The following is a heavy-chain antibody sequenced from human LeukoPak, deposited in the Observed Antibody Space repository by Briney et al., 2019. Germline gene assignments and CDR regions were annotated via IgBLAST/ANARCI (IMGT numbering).Heavy chain of an antibody. CDR2: ISYSGANS. V-gene: IGHV3-23*01. Sequence: GGSLRLSCAASGFTFSGSAMSWVPQAPGEGLECVSLISYSGANSYYTDSVRGRFTISRDNSKDTLYLQMNSLRAEDTAVYYCAKTRSTLTGYFNDAFDIWGQGTMVTVSS. CDR1: GFTFSGSA. J-gene: IGHJ3*02. CDR3: AKTRSTLTGYFNDAFDI. D-gene: IGHD3-9*01.